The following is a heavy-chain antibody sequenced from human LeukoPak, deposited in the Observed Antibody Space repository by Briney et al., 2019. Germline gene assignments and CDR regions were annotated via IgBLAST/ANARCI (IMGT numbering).Heavy chain of an antibody. CDR3: AKYQSYHFDY. V-gene: IGHV3-23*01. Sequence: GGSLRLSCAASGFTVSSNYMSWVRQAPGTGLEWVSTVTGSGGTTYYADFVEGRSSISRDNSKNILYLQLNSLRAEDTAVYYCAKYQSYHFDYWGPGTLVTASS. J-gene: IGHJ4*02. D-gene: IGHD2-2*01. CDR2: VTGSGGTT. CDR1: GFTVSSNY.